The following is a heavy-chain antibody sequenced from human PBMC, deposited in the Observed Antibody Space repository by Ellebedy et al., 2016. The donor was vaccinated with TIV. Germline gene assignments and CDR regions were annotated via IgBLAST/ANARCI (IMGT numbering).Heavy chain of an antibody. CDR2: IYYSGST. CDR1: GGSIRRNNYY. CDR3: AKEEVATRDSGMDV. Sequence: SETLSLXXTVSGGSIRRNNYYWAWIRQSSGKGLEWIGSIYYSGSTYHNPSLKTRVTISLDTSKNQFPLKLTSVTATDTAVYYCAKEEVATRDSGMDVWGQGTTVTVSS. V-gene: IGHV4-39*06. J-gene: IGHJ6*02. D-gene: IGHD5-12*01.